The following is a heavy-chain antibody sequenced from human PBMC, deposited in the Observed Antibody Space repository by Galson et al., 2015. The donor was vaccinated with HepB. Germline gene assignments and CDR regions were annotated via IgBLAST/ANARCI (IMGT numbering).Heavy chain of an antibody. CDR2: ASHYGGNL. Sequence: SLRLSCAASGFTFSTYAMTWVRQAPGKGLEWVSAASHYGGNLYYADSVKGRFTISRDNSKNTLYLQMNSVRAEDTAIYYCAKGGDEMTTVTFFGYWGQGTLVTVSS. CDR3: AKGGDEMTTVTFFGY. J-gene: IGHJ4*02. V-gene: IGHV3-23*01. CDR1: GFTFSTYA. D-gene: IGHD4-11*01.